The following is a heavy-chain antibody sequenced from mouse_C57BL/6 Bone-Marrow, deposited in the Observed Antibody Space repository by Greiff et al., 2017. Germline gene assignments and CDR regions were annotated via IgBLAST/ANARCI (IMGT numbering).Heavy chain of an antibody. J-gene: IGHJ4*01. V-gene: IGHV5-9-1*02. CDR1: GFTFSSYA. Sequence: DVMLVESGEGLVKPGGSLKLSCAASGFTFSSYAMSWVRQTPEKRLEWVAYISSGGDYIYYADTVKGRFTITRDNARNTLYLQMSSLKSEDTAMYCCTREGNSNPYAMDYWGQGTSVTVSS. CDR3: TREGNSNPYAMDY. D-gene: IGHD2-5*01. CDR2: ISSGGDYI.